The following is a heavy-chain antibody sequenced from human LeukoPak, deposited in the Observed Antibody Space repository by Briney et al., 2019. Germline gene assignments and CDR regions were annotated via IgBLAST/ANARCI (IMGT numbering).Heavy chain of an antibody. D-gene: IGHD6-13*01. V-gene: IGHV1-46*01. CDR3: ARDSSSWYYFDY. CDR1: GYTFTSYY. CDR2: INPSGGST. Sequence: ASVKVSCKASGYTFTSYYMHWVRQAPGQGLEWMGIINPSGGSTSYAQKFQGRVTITRDTSASTAYMELSSLRSEDMAVYYCARDSSSWYYFDYWGQGTLVTVSS. J-gene: IGHJ4*02.